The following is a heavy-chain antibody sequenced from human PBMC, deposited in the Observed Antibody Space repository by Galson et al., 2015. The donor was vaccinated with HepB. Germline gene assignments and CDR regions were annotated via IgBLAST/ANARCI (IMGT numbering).Heavy chain of an antibody. Sequence: SLRLSCAASGFTVSSNYLSWVRQAPGKGLEWVSVIYSGGSTYYADSVKGRFTISRDNSKNTLYLQMNSLRAEDTAVYYCAREISGSYFYWGQGTLVTVSS. V-gene: IGHV3-53*01. D-gene: IGHD3-10*01. CDR1: GFTVSSNY. CDR2: IYSGGST. J-gene: IGHJ4*02. CDR3: AREISGSYFY.